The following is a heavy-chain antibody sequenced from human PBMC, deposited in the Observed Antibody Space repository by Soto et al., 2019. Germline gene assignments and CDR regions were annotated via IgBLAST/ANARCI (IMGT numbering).Heavy chain of an antibody. J-gene: IGHJ4*02. CDR2: ISGSGGST. V-gene: IGHV3-23*01. CDR3: AQGADKVSTGKNFDY. Sequence: EVQLLESGGGLVQPGGSLRLSCAVSGFTFSSHAMSWVRQAPGKGLEWVSTISGSGGSTYYADSVKGRLTISRDNSKSTLYLQMNSLRAEDTAVYYCAQGADKVSTGKNFDYWGQGTLVTVSS. D-gene: IGHD5-12*01. CDR1: GFTFSSHA.